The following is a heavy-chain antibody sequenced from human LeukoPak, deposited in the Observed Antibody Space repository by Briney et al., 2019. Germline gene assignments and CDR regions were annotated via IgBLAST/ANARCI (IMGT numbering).Heavy chain of an antibody. D-gene: IGHD2/OR15-2a*01. CDR1: AGSFSGDS. CDR3: ARGDGVIGAIGIGSWYFDL. CDR2: VTRTGST. J-gene: IGHJ2*01. Sequence: KPSETLSLTCVVSAGSFSGDSWSWIRQAPGKGLEWIGEVTRTGSTNYHPSLKSRVLISVDTSKSQFSLKVNSVTAADTGVYYCARGDGVIGAIGIGSWYFDLWGRGTLVAVSS. V-gene: IGHV4-34*01.